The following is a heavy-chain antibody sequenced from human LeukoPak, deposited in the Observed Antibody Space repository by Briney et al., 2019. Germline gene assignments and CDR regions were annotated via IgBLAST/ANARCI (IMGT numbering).Heavy chain of an antibody. CDR1: GFTLSSYA. CDR3: AKFYDISTGYFDY. D-gene: IGHD3-9*01. V-gene: IGHV3-23*01. Sequence: GGSLRLSCAGPGFTLSSYAMSWVRQSPGKRLDCVSPISGGGGSTYFADSVKGRFTISRDNAKNTLYLQMNSLRAEDTAVYYCAKFYDISTGYFDYWGQGTLVTVSS. CDR2: ISGGGGST. J-gene: IGHJ4*02.